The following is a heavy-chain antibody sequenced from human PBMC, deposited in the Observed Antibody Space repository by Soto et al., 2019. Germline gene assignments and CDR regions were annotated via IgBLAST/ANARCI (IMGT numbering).Heavy chain of an antibody. Sequence: QVQLQESGPGLVKPSGTLSLTCAVSSGSISSSNWWSWVRQPPGKGLEWIGEIYHSGSTNYNPSLKVPVTISVDNSKNPFSLKLTSVTAADTAVYYCARLSGYGYAWGLIDYWGQGTLVTVSS. CDR3: ARLSGYGYAWGLIDY. J-gene: IGHJ4*02. V-gene: IGHV4-4*02. CDR1: SGSISSSNW. CDR2: IYHSGST. D-gene: IGHD5-18*01.